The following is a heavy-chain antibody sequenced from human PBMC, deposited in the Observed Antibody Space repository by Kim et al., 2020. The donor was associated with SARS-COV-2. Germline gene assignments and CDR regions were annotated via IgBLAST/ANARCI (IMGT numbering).Heavy chain of an antibody. J-gene: IGHJ4*02. V-gene: IGHV4-39*07. D-gene: IGHD6-13*01. CDR2: IYYSGST. CDR3: ARDGGGYSSSWYGGFDY. Sequence: SETLSLTCTVSGGSISSSSYYWGWIRQPPGKGLEWIGSIYYSGSTYYNPSLKSRVTISVDTSKNQFSLKLSSVTAADTAVYYCARDGGGYSSSWYGGFDYWGQGTLVTVSS. CDR1: GGSISSSSYY.